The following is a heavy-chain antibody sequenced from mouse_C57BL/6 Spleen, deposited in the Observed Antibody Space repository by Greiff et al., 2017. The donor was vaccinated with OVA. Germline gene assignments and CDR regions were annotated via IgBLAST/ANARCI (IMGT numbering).Heavy chain of an antibody. V-gene: IGHV2-6*01. J-gene: IGHJ3*01. CDR2: IWGVGST. D-gene: IGHD2-2*01. CDR1: GFSLTSYG. Sequence: VQRVESGPGLVAPSQSLSITCTVSGFSLTSYGVDWVRQSPGKGLEWLGVIWGVGSTNYNSALKSRLSISKDNSKSQVFLKMNSLQTDDTAMYYCASDFGYDGGFAYWGQGTLVTVYA. CDR3: ASDFGYDGGFAY.